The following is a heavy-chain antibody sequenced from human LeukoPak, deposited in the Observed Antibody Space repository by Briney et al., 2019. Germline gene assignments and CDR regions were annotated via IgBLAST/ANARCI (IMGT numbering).Heavy chain of an antibody. CDR3: ARGPIAAAGKDWFDP. V-gene: IGHV3-48*04. D-gene: IGHD6-13*01. CDR2: ISNTGSTI. CDR1: GFTFSSYS. Sequence: PGGSLRLSCAASGFTFSSYSMNWVRQAPGKGLEWVSYISNTGSTIYYADSVKGRFTISRDNAKNSLYLQMNSLRAEDTAVYYCARGPIAAAGKDWFDPWGQGTLVTVSS. J-gene: IGHJ5*02.